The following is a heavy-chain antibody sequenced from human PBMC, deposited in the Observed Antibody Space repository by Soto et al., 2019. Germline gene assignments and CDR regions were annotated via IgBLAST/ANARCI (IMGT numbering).Heavy chain of an antibody. CDR1: GVTCTSYG. CDR2: ISGSGGGT. D-gene: IGHD6-13*01. J-gene: IGHJ4*02. Sequence: RLSCAAGGVTCTSYGMSWYRQSPGKGLKSVSDISGSGGGTRYADSVKGRFAISRDNSKSTLFLEMISLRVEDTAVYYCAKDQLPDIMAAAGYWVQRTLVTDSS. CDR3: AKDQLPDIMAAAGY. V-gene: IGHV3-23*01.